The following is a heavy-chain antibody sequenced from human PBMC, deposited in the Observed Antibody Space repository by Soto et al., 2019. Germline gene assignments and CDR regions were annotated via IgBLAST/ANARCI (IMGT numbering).Heavy chain of an antibody. CDR3: VSRLGSGYAMDV. Sequence: QLQLQESGPGLVKPSEILSLTCTVSGDSISSGGYYWGWIRQPPGKGLEWIGRIYYNGNTYYNPSLKSRVTIPRSTSRNQSSLRLSSVPAADTPVYYCVSRLGSGYAMDVWGQGPTVPVSS. CDR1: GDSISSGGYY. V-gene: IGHV4-39*01. J-gene: IGHJ6*02. CDR2: IYYNGNT.